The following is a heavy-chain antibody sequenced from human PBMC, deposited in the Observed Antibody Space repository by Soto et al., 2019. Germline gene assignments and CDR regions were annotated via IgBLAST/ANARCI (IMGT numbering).Heavy chain of an antibody. V-gene: IGHV3-72*01. Sequence: QAGGSLRLSCAASGFTFSDHYMDWVRQAPGKGLEWVGRSRNKANSYTTEYAASVKGRFTISRDDSKNSLYLQMNSLKTEDSAVYYCARATSNWFDPWRQRTLVTVSS. D-gene: IGHD3-16*01. CDR3: ARATSNWFDP. CDR1: GFTFSDHY. CDR2: SRNKANSYTT. J-gene: IGHJ5*02.